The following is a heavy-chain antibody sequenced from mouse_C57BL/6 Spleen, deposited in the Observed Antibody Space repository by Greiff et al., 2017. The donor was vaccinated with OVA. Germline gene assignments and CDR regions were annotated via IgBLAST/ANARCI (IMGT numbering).Heavy chain of an antibody. Sequence: QVQLQQSGAELVMPGASVKLSCKASGYTFTSYWMHWVKQRPGQGLEWIGEIDPSDSYTNYNQKFKGKSTLTVDKSSSTAYMQLSSLTSEDSAVYYCARDSSGYGYWGQGTLVTVSA. D-gene: IGHD3-2*02. CDR3: ARDSSGYGY. CDR1: GYTFTSYW. V-gene: IGHV1-69*01. J-gene: IGHJ3*01. CDR2: IDPSDSYT.